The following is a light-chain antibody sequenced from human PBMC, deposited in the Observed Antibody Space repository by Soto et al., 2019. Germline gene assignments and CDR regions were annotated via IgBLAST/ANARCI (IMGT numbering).Light chain of an antibody. CDR2: AAS. CDR3: QQATSFPRS. CDR1: QDIGTW. V-gene: IGKV1D-12*01. Sequence: DIQMTQSPSSVSASVGDRVSITCRASQDIGTWLAWDQQKPGKAPRLVIYAASTLQSGVPSRFSGSGSGTDFTLTINSLQPEDFATYYCQQATSFPRSFGPGTKVDIK. J-gene: IGKJ3*01.